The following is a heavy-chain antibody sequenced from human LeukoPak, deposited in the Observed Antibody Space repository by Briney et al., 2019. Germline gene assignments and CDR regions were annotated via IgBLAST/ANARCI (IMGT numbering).Heavy chain of an antibody. V-gene: IGHV3-21*01. CDR2: ISSSSSYI. Sequence: GGSLRLSCAASGFTFTSHSLNWVRQAPGKGLEWVSSISSSSSYIYYADSVKGRFSISRDNARNSLYLQMNSLTAEDTAVYYCARKMVRGVVDYWGQGTLVTVSS. J-gene: IGHJ4*02. CDR1: GFTFTSHS. D-gene: IGHD3-10*01. CDR3: ARKMVRGVVDY.